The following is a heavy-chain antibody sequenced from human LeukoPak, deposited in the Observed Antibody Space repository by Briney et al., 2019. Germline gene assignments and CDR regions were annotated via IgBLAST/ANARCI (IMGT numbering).Heavy chain of an antibody. CDR2: IYYSGST. CDR3: ARDKDTAMVMN. V-gene: IGHV4-31*03. CDR1: GGSISSGGYY. Sequence: PSETLSLTCTVSGGSISSGGYYWSWIRQHPGKGLEWIGYIYYSGSTYYNPSLKSRVTISVDTSKNQFSLKLSSVTAADTAVYYCARDKDTAMVMNWGQGTLVTVSS. D-gene: IGHD5-18*01. J-gene: IGHJ4*02.